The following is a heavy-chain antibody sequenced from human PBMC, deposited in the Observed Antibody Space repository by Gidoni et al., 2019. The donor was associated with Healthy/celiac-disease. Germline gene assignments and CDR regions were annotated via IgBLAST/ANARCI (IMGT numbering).Heavy chain of an antibody. CDR3: AKDRNYYDSSGYYYYFDY. Sequence: SSYGMHWVRQAPGKGLEWVAVISYDGSNKYYADSVKGRFTISRDNSKNTLYLQMNSLRAEDTAVYYCAKDRNYYDSSGYYYYFDYWGQGTLVTVSS. CDR1: SSYG. J-gene: IGHJ4*02. D-gene: IGHD3-22*01. V-gene: IGHV3-30*18. CDR2: ISYDGSNK.